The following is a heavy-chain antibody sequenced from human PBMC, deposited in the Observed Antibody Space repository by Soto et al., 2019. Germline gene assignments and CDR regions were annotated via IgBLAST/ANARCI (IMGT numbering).Heavy chain of an antibody. J-gene: IGHJ5*02. V-gene: IGHV4-30-2*01. Sequence: QLQLQESGSGLVKPSQTLSLTCAVSGSSISSGGYSWSRIRQPPGKGLEWIGYIYHSGSTYYNPSLKSRVTISVDRSKNQFSLKLSSVTAADTAVYYCARESTPGWFDPWGQGTLVTVSS. CDR2: IYHSGST. CDR3: ARESTPGWFDP. CDR1: GSSISSGGYS.